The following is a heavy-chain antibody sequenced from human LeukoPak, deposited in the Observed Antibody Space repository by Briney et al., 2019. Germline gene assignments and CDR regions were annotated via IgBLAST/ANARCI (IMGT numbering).Heavy chain of an antibody. V-gene: IGHV3-23*01. D-gene: IGHD4-11*01. CDR3: ATGRQCGY. J-gene: IGHJ4*02. CDR2: ISVAADTT. CDR1: GFTFTNND. Sequence: GGSLRLSCAASGFTFTNNDMSWVRQAPGKGLEWVSGISVAADTTFYANSVRGRFTISRDNSRNTLYLQMNSLRAEDTAVYYCATGRQCGYWGQGTLVTVSS.